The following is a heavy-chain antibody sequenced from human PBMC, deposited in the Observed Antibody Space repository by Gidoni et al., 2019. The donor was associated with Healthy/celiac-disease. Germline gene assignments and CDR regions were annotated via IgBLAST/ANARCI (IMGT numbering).Heavy chain of an antibody. V-gene: IGHV4-59*01. D-gene: IGHD4-17*01. CDR2: IYYSGST. CDR1: GGSISSYY. J-gene: IGHJ3*02. Sequence: QVQLQESGPGLVKPSATLSLTCTVSGGSISSYYWRWIRQPPGKGLEWIGYIYYSGSTNYNPSLKSRVTISVDTSKNQFSLKLSSVTAADTAVYYCARGDYEWAFDIWGQGTMVTVSS. CDR3: ARGDYEWAFDI.